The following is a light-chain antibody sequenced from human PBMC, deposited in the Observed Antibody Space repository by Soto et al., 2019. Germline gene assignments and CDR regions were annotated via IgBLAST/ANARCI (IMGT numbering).Light chain of an antibody. CDR1: QSVGSN. CDR3: QPYNNWPPET. J-gene: IGKJ1*01. V-gene: IGKV3-15*01. CDR2: GAF. Sequence: EIVMTQSPATLSVSPAARATLSCRASQSVGSNLAWYQQKPGQAPRLLIYGAFSRPTGIPETFTGSGGGTEFTLIISSLKAEDFAVHYCQPYNNWPPETYGQRTKVDIK.